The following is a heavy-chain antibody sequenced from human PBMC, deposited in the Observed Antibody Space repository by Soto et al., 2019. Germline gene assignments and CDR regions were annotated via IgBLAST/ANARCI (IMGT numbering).Heavy chain of an antibody. CDR1: GGSISSNTW. Sequence: QVQLQESGPGLVKPSETLSLVCAVYGGSISSNTWCTWVRQPPGKWLEWFGEIHSGGYTNHNASLERRVTISMDESNKQFTLKVSSVTAAATTVYYCATRARQPVWGQGTRVTVSS. D-gene: IGHD6-13*01. CDR3: ATRARQPV. V-gene: IGHV4-4*02. CDR2: IHSGGYT. J-gene: IGHJ4*02.